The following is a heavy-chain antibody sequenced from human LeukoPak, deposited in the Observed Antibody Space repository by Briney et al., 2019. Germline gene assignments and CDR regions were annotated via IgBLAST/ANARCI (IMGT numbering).Heavy chain of an antibody. V-gene: IGHV4-59*01. Sequence: SETLSLTCTVSGGSISSYYWSWLRQPPGKGLEWIGYIYYSGSTNYNPSLKSRVTISVDTSKNQFSLKLSSVTAADTAVYYCARGPPSYYDYVWGSYRSDAFDIWGQGTMVTVSS. CDR2: IYYSGST. CDR1: GGSISSYY. J-gene: IGHJ3*02. D-gene: IGHD3-16*02. CDR3: ARGPPSYYDYVWGSYRSDAFDI.